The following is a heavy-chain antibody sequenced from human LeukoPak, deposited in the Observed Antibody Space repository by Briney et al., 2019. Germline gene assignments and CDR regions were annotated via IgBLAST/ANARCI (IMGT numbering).Heavy chain of an antibody. CDR2: IVPIFGTA. J-gene: IGHJ6*03. CDR1: GYTFTSYD. V-gene: IGHV1-69*05. Sequence: GASVKVSCKASGYTFTSYDINWVRQATGQGLEWMGGIVPIFGTANYAQKFQGRVTITTDESTSTAYMELSSLRSEDTAVYYCARSLGGYSYGRPHYYYYYMDVWGKGTTVTVSS. D-gene: IGHD5-18*01. CDR3: ARSLGGYSYGRPHYYYYYMDV.